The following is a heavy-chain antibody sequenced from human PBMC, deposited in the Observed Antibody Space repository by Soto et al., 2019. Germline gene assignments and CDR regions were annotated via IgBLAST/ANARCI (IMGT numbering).Heavy chain of an antibody. CDR3: ARGGGTILAPLP. Sequence: ASVKVSCKASGYTFTGYFIRWVRQAPGQGLEWMGYINPNSGATKYAQKFQGRVTLTRDTSISTAYMELTMLRSDDTAVYYCARGGGTILAPLPWGQGTLVTVSS. V-gene: IGHV1-2*02. CDR1: GYTFTGYF. CDR2: INPNSGAT. J-gene: IGHJ5*02. D-gene: IGHD3-3*01.